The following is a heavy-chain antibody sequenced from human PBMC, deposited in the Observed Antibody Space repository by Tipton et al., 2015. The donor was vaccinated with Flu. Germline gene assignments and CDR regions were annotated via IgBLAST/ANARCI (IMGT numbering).Heavy chain of an antibody. CDR2: LNAYGSST. D-gene: IGHD3-16*02. CDR3: AKGLNMTTFGGGIEVWFDP. J-gene: IGHJ5*02. CDR1: GFTFSNYA. Sequence: SLRLSCAASGFTFSNYAMSWVRQAPGKGLEWVSALNAYGSSTFYADSVKGRFSISRDNAKNILFLQMNSLRVEDTAVYYCAKGLNMTTFGGGIEVWFDPWGHGTQVTVSS. V-gene: IGHV3-23*01.